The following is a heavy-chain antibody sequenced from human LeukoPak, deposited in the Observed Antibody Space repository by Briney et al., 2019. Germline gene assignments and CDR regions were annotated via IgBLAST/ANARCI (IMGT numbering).Heavy chain of an antibody. CDR1: GFTFSGSA. V-gene: IGHV3-73*01. Sequence: PGGSLRLSCAASGFTFSGSALHWVRQASGKGLEWVGRIRSTANGYATAYAASVKGRFTISRDDSKNTAYLQMDSLKTEDTAVYYCTTHNPRYCTNGVCRQDHYCSGGSCLDYWGQGTLVTVSS. CDR2: IRSTANGYAT. CDR3: TTHNPRYCTNGVCRQDHYCSGGSCLDY. D-gene: IGHD2-8*01. J-gene: IGHJ4*02.